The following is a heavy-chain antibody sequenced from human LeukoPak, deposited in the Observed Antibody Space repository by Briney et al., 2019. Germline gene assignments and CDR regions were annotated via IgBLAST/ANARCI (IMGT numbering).Heavy chain of an antibody. D-gene: IGHD1-14*01. J-gene: IGHJ3*01. V-gene: IGHV3-23*01. CDR2: ISGSGGST. CDR3: AKRITVVARDAFDF. Sequence: PGGSPRLSCAASGFTFSTYAMSWVRQAPGKGLEWVSSISGSGGSTFYADSVKGRFTISRDNSKNTLYLQMNSLRAEDTAVYYCAKRITVVARDAFDFWGQGTMVTVS. CDR1: GFTFSTYA.